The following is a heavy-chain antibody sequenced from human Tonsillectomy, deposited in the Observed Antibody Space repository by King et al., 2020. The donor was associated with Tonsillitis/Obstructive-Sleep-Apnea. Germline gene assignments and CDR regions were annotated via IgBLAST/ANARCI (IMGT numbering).Heavy chain of an antibody. D-gene: IGHD3-22*01. CDR2: ISSSSSYT. CDR3: ARDPNDSSNPSPPY. CDR1: GFTFSDYY. J-gene: IGHJ4*02. V-gene: IGHV3-11*05. Sequence: LQLVQSGGGLVKPGGSLRLSCAASGFTFSDYYMSWIRQAPGKGLEWVSYISSSSSYTNYADSVKGRFTISRDNAKNSLYLQMNSLRAEDTSVYYCARDPNDSSNPSPPYWGQGTLVTVSS.